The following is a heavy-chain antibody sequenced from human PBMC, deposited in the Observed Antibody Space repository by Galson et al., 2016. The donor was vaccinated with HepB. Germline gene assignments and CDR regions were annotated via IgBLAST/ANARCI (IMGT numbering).Heavy chain of an antibody. V-gene: IGHV1-3*04. CDR3: VRDELSGSYYHALDI. Sequence: SVKVSCKASGYAFTNYPMHWVRQAPGQRLEWMGWINTANGNTKYSQKFQGRVTINRDTSATTVYMEPSSLSSEDTATYYCVRDELSGSYYHALDIWGQGTKVTVSS. J-gene: IGHJ3*02. CDR1: GYAFTNYP. CDR2: INTANGNT. D-gene: IGHD1-26*01.